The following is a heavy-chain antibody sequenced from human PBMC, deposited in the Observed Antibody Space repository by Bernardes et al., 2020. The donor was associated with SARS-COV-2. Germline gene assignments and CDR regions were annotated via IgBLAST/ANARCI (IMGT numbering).Heavy chain of an antibody. CDR2: ISHTGST. CDR1: AYSISSVYY. Sequence: SETLSLTCGISAYSISSVYYWGCILQPPGKGLEWIGSISHTGSTYYNPSLKSRVTISVDTSKNHLSLTVSSVTAADTAVYYCAREAGDSSSSLDPWGQGALVTVSS. J-gene: IGHJ5*02. CDR3: AREAGDSSSSLDP. V-gene: IGHV4-38-2*02. D-gene: IGHD6-6*01.